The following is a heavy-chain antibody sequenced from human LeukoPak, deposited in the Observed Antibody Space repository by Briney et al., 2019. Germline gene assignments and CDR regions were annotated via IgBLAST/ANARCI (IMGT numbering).Heavy chain of an antibody. J-gene: IGHJ4*02. V-gene: IGHV4-34*01. CDR3: ARVDCSSTSCYDRHRFSGFDY. CDR1: GGSFSGYY. Sequence: PSETLSLTCAVYGGSFSGYYWSWIRQPPGKGLEWIGETNHSGSTNYNPSLKSRVTISVDTSKNQFSLKLSSVTAADTAVYYCARVDCSSTSCYDRHRFSGFDYWGQGTLVTVSS. D-gene: IGHD2-2*01. CDR2: TNHSGST.